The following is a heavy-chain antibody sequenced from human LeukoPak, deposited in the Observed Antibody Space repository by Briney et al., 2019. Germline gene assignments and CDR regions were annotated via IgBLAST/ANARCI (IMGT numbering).Heavy chain of an antibody. Sequence: PGGSLRLSCAASGFTFSSYAMSWVRQAPGKGLEWVSAISGSGGSTYYADSVKGRFTISRDNSKNTLYLQMNSLRAEDTAVYYCAMRGTRSSGIDPWGQGTLVTVSS. D-gene: IGHD6-6*01. J-gene: IGHJ5*02. CDR2: ISGSGGST. CDR3: AMRGTRSSGIDP. CDR1: GFTFSSYA. V-gene: IGHV3-23*01.